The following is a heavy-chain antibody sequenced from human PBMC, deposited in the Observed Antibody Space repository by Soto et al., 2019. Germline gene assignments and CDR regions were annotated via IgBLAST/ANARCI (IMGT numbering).Heavy chain of an antibody. CDR1: GFTFSSYS. V-gene: IGHV3-21*01. D-gene: IGHD2-15*01. CDR2: ISSSSSYI. J-gene: IGHJ4*02. Sequence: EVQLVESGGGLVKPGGSLRLSCAASGFTFSSYSMNWVRQAPGKGLEWVSSISSSSSYIYYADSVKGRFTIPRDNAKNSLYLQMNSLRAEDTAVYYCARDQRDSGGSCYYFDYWGQGTLVTVSS. CDR3: ARDQRDSGGSCYYFDY.